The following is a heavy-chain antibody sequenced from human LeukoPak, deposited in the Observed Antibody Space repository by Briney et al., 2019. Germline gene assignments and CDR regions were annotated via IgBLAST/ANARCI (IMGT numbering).Heavy chain of an antibody. Sequence: GGSLRLSCATSGFTFTTYAMSWVRQAPGKGLEWVSVISASGGSTYYADSVKGRFTISRDNSKNTLYLQMNSLRAEDTAVYYCAKDLGSSGWYIDYWGQGTLVTVSS. J-gene: IGHJ4*02. CDR3: AKDLGSSGWYIDY. D-gene: IGHD6-19*01. V-gene: IGHV3-23*01. CDR2: ISASGGST. CDR1: GFTFTTYA.